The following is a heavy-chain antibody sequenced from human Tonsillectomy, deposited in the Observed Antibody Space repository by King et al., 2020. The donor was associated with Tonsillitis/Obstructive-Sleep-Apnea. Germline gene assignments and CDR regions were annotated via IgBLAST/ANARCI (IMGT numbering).Heavy chain of an antibody. CDR3: AGDPTSITAWGF. CDR2: IYTGDRT. J-gene: IGHJ4*02. CDR1: GFSVSYNY. V-gene: IGHV3-53*01. Sequence: VQLVESGGGLIQPGGSLRLSCAASGFSVSYNYMSWVRQAPGKGLEWVSSIYTGDRTDYADSVKGRFNISRDNSKNTLFLQMNSLRDEDTAIYYCAGDPTSITAWGFWGQGTLVTVAS. D-gene: IGHD1-20*01.